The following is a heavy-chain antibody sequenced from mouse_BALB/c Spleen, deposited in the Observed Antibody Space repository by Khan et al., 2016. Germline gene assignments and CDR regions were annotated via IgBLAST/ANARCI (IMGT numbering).Heavy chain of an antibody. D-gene: IGHD1-1*01. Sequence: EVELVESGGGLVQPGGSLKLSCAASGFTFSSYGMSWVRQTPDKRLELVATINSNGGSTYYPDSVKGRFTISRDNAKNTLYQQMSSLKSEDTAMYYCARTFTTVVPAMDYWGQGTSVTVSS. V-gene: IGHV5-6-3*01. J-gene: IGHJ4*01. CDR2: INSNGGST. CDR3: ARTFTTVVPAMDY. CDR1: GFTFSSYG.